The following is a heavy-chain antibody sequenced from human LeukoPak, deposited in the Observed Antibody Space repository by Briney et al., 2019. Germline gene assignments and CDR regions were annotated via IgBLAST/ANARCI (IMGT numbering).Heavy chain of an antibody. V-gene: IGHV4-38-2*02. CDR2: IYHSGST. J-gene: IGHJ4*02. CDR3: ARVGRGYCSGGSCYLPGYFDY. CDR1: GYSISSGYY. Sequence: SETLSLTCTVSGYSISSGYYWGWIRQPPGKGLEWIGSIYHSGSTYYNPSLKSRVTISVDTSKNQFSLKLSSVTAADTAVYYCARVGRGYCSGGSCYLPGYFDYWGQGTLVTVSS. D-gene: IGHD2-15*01.